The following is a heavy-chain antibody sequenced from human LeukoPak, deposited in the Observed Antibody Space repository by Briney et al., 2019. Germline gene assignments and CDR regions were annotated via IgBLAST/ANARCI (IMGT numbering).Heavy chain of an antibody. V-gene: IGHV3-30-3*01. D-gene: IGHD6-13*01. CDR3: ARDAPSPGAAHRSSYYFDY. CDR2: LSYDGSNE. J-gene: IGHJ4*02. CDR1: GFTFSSYS. Sequence: GGSLRLSCAASGFTFSSYSMHWVRQAPGKGLEWVAVLSYDGSNEYYTDSVKGRFTISRDNSKNTLLLQMNSLRIEDTAEYYCARDAPSPGAAHRSSYYFDYWGQGTLVTVSS.